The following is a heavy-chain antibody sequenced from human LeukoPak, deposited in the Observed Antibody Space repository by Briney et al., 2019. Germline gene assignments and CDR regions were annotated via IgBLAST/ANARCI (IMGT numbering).Heavy chain of an antibody. Sequence: ASVKVSCKAPGYTFTGYYMHWVRQAPGQGLEWMGWINPNSGGTNYAQKFQGRVTMTRDTSISTAYMELSRLRSDDTAVYYCARDHCSGGSCSSFDPWGQGTLVTVSS. CDR3: ARDHCSGGSCSSFDP. CDR2: INPNSGGT. D-gene: IGHD2-15*01. J-gene: IGHJ5*02. CDR1: GYTFTGYY. V-gene: IGHV1-2*02.